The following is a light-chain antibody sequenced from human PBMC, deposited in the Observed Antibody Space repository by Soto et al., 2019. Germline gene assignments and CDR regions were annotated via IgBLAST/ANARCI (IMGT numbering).Light chain of an antibody. V-gene: IGKV2-30*01. CDR1: QSLEYSDGNTY. J-gene: IGKJ2*01. CDR3: MQGTHWPPYT. Sequence: DVVMTQSPLSLPVTLGQPASISCRSSQSLEYSDGNTYLNWFQQRPGQSPRRLIYKVSKRDSGVPDRFSGSWSGTDFTLEISRVEAEDVGVYYCMQGTHWPPYTFGQGTKLEIK. CDR2: KVS.